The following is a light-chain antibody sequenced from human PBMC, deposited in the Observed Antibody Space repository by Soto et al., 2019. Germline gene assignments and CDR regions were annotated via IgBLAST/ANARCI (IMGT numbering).Light chain of an antibody. Sequence: EIAVTQSPVTLSLTAGERATLSCVASQSIATYLAWYQQKPGQAPRLLIYNTSRRATGVPARFIGSGSGTDFTLTITSLEPEDFGVYYCQQRGSWPQLSFGGGTRVDI. CDR3: QQRGSWPQLS. CDR2: NTS. V-gene: IGKV3-11*01. J-gene: IGKJ4*01. CDR1: QSIATY.